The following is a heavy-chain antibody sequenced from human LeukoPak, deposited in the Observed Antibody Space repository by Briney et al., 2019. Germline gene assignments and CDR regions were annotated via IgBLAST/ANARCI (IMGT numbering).Heavy chain of an antibody. V-gene: IGHV4-34*01. CDR3: ARVPSIAAAGFYYYYYGMDV. J-gene: IGHJ6*02. Sequence: PSETLSLTCAVYGGSFSGYYWSWIRQPPGKGLEWIGEINHSGSTNYNPSLKSRVTISVDTSKNQFSLKLSSVTAADTAVYYCARVPSIAAAGFYYYYYGMDVWGQGTTVTVSS. CDR2: INHSGST. CDR1: GGSFSGYY. D-gene: IGHD6-13*01.